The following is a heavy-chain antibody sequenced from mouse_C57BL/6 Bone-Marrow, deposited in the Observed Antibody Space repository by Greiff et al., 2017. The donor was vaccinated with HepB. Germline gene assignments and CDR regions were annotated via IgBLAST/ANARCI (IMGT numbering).Heavy chain of an antibody. CDR2: IYPRSGNT. V-gene: IGHV1-81*01. D-gene: IGHD1-1*01. Sequence: QVQLQQSGAELARPGASVKLSCKASGCTFTSYGISWVKQRTGQGLEWIGEIYPRSGNTYYNEKFKGKATLTADKSSSTAYMELRSLTSEDSAVYFCARGGITTVVAKDWYFDVWGTGTTVTVSS. CDR3: ARGGITTVVAKDWYFDV. CDR1: GCTFTSYG. J-gene: IGHJ1*03.